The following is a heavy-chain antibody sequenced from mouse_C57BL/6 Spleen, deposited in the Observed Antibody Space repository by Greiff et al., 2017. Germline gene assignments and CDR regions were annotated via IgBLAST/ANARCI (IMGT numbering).Heavy chain of an antibody. Sequence: QVQLQQPGAELVRPGSSVKLSCKASGYTFTSYWMDWVKQRPGQGLEWIGNIYPSASETHYNQKFKDKATLTVDKSSSTAYMQLSSLTSEDSAVYYCAREDDVGVNYYAMDYWGQGTSVTVSS. CDR3: AREDDVGVNYYAMDY. V-gene: IGHV1-61*01. CDR2: IYPSASET. CDR1: GYTFTSYW. D-gene: IGHD2-3*01. J-gene: IGHJ4*01.